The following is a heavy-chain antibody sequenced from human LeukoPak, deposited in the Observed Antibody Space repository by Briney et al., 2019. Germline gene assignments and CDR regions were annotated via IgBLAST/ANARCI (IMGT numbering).Heavy chain of an antibody. CDR2: ISGSGGAT. CDR1: GFTFRSYG. CDR3: ATSESLHLGELSPIDH. V-gene: IGHV3-23*01. J-gene: IGHJ4*02. Sequence: GGSLRLSCAASGFTFRSYGMIWVRQAPGKGLEWDSAISGSGGATYYADAVKGRFTIFRDNSKNTLYLQMSSLRGDDTAVYYCATSESLHLGELSPIDHWGQGTLVTVSS. D-gene: IGHD3-16*02.